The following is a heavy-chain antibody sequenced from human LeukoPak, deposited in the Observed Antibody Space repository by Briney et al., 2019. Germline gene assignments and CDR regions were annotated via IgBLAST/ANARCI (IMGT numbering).Heavy chain of an antibody. CDR1: GGSFSGYY. Sequence: SETLSLTCAVYGGSFSGYYWSWIRQPPGKGLEWIEEINHIKSTNYNPSLKCRVTISVDTSKNQFSLKLSSVTAADTAVYYCARTRIGRFDPWGHGTLVTVSS. CDR3: ARTRIGRFDP. D-gene: IGHD3-22*01. CDR2: INHIKST. J-gene: IGHJ5*02. V-gene: IGHV4-34*01.